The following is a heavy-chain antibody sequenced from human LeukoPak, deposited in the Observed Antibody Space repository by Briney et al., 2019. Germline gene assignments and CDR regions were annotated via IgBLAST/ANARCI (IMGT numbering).Heavy chain of an antibody. Sequence: GASVKVSCKASGYIFTSYYMHWVRQAPGQGLEWMGIINPSGGSTTYAQKFQGRVTMTRDTSTSAVYMELSSLRSEDTAVYYCARDRGRYPEYYFDYWGQGTLVTVSS. CDR3: ARDRGRYPEYYFDY. V-gene: IGHV1-46*01. J-gene: IGHJ4*02. D-gene: IGHD1-14*01. CDR1: GYIFTSYY. CDR2: INPSGGST.